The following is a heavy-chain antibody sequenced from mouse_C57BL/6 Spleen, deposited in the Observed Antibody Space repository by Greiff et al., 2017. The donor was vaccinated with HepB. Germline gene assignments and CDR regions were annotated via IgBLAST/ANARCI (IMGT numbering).Heavy chain of an antibody. CDR2: IRNKANGYTT. D-gene: IGHD4-1*01. CDR1: GFTFTDYY. CDR3: ARLLDYFDY. J-gene: IGHJ2*01. Sequence: EVMLVESGGGLVQPGGSLSLSCAASGFTFTDYYMSWVRQPPGKALEWLGFIRNKANGYTTEYSASVKGRFTISRDNSQSILYLQMNALRAEDSATYYCARLLDYFDYWGQGTTLTVSS. V-gene: IGHV7-3*01.